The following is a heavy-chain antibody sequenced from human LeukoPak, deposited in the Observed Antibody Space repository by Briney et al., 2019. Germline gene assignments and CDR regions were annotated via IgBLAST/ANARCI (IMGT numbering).Heavy chain of an antibody. J-gene: IGHJ4*02. Sequence: GGSLRLSCAASGFTFSSYAMSWVRQAPGKGLEWVSAISGSGGSTYYADSVKGRFTISRDNSKNSLYLQMNSLRAEDTAVYYCAKCYDSSALMGDFDYWGQGTLVTVSS. D-gene: IGHD3-22*01. V-gene: IGHV3-23*01. CDR2: ISGSGGST. CDR3: AKCYDSSALMGDFDY. CDR1: GFTFSSYA.